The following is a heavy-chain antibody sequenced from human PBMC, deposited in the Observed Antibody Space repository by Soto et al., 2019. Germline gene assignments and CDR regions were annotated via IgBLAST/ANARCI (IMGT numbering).Heavy chain of an antibody. CDR3: ARSDGRY. Sequence: PSETLSLTCAVSGGSISSGGYSWSWMRQPPGKGLEWIGYIYHSGSTYYNPSLKSRVTISVDRSKNQFSLKLSSVTAADTAVYYCARSDGRYWGQGTLVTVSS. CDR2: IYHSGST. J-gene: IGHJ4*02. V-gene: IGHV4-30-2*02. CDR1: GGSISSGGYS.